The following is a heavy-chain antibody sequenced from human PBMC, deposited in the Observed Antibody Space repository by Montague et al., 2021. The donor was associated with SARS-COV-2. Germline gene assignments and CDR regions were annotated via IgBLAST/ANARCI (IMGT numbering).Heavy chain of an antibody. J-gene: IGHJ4*02. CDR2: INHSGST. CDR1: GGSFSGYY. Sequence: SETLSLTCAVYGGSFSGYYWNWIRQPPGKGLEWIGEINHSGSTSYNPSLKSRVTRSVDTSKNQFSLKLSSVTAADTAVYYCARGARQGYGFRLGSFDSWGQGTLVTVSS. CDR3: ARGARQGYGFRLGSFDS. V-gene: IGHV4-34*01. D-gene: IGHD3-10*01.